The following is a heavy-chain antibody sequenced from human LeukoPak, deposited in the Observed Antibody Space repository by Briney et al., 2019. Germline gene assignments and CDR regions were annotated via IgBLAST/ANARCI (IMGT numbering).Heavy chain of an antibody. Sequence: GGSLRLSCAASGFTVSSNYMSWVRQAPGKGLEWVSVIYSGGSTYYADPVKGRFTISRDNSKNTLYLQMNSLRAEDTAVYYCARSQGYCSSTSCYKRMWFDPWGQGTLVTVSS. CDR2: IYSGGST. J-gene: IGHJ5*02. CDR3: ARSQGYCSSTSCYKRMWFDP. CDR1: GFTVSSNY. D-gene: IGHD2-2*02. V-gene: IGHV3-53*01.